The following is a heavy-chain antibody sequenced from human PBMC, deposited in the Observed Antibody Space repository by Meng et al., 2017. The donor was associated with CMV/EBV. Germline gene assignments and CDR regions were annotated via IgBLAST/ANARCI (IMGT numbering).Heavy chain of an antibody. CDR2: IRYDGSNK. Sequence: TFSSDGMHWVRQAPGKGVEWVAFIRYDGSNKYYADSVKGRFTISRDNSKNTLYLQMNSLRAEDTAVYYCAKPDDSSGYYQAHDAFDIWGQGTMVTVSS. V-gene: IGHV3-30*02. CDR3: AKPDDSSGYYQAHDAFDI. J-gene: IGHJ3*02. D-gene: IGHD3-22*01. CDR1: TFSSDG.